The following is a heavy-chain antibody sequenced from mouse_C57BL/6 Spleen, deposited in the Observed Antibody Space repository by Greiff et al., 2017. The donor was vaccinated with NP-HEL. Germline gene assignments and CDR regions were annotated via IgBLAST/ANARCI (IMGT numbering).Heavy chain of an antibody. V-gene: IGHV1-81*01. CDR2: IYPRSGNT. CDR1: GYTFTSYG. J-gene: IGHJ4*01. Sequence: VKLQESGAELARPGASVKLSCKASGYTFTSYGISWVKQRTGQGLEWIGEIYPRSGNTYYNEKFKGKATLTADKSSSTAYMELRSLTSEDSAVYFCARSGDNLGDYAMDYWGQGTSVTVSS. CDR3: ARSGDNLGDYAMDY. D-gene: IGHD1-3*01.